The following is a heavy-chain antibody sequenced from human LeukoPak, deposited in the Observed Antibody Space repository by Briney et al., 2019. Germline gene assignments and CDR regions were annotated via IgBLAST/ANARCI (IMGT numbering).Heavy chain of an antibody. CDR3: ARVIRAAPGKGYFDY. Sequence: LTGGSLRLSCATSGFIFSTYALSWVRQASGKGLEWASSISGSGGSTYHADSVKGRFTISRDSSKNILYLQMNSLRAEDTAIYYCARVIRAAPGKGYFDYWGQGTLVTVSS. V-gene: IGHV3-23*01. CDR2: ISGSGGST. D-gene: IGHD6-13*01. J-gene: IGHJ4*02. CDR1: GFIFSTYA.